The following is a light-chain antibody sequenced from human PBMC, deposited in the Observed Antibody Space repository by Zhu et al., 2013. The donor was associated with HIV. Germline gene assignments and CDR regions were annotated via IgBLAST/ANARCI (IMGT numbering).Light chain of an antibody. J-gene: IGKJ3*01. Sequence: DIQMTQSPSSVSASVGDRVTITCRASQGISSWLAWYQQTPGKAPKLLIYAASSLQSGVPSRFSGSGSGTEFTLTINNLQPDDVSTYYCQQPNIYPFSFGPGTKVEI. CDR1: QGISSW. V-gene: IGKV1-12*01. CDR2: AAS. CDR3: QQPNIYPFS.